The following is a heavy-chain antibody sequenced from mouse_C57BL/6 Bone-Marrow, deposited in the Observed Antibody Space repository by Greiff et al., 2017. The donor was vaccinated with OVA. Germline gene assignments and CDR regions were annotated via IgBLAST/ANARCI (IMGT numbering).Heavy chain of an antibody. CDR3: ARGDSNFAMDY. CDR2: ISYSGST. V-gene: IGHV3-1*01. Sequence: EVKVEESGPGMVKPSQSLSLTCTVTGYSITSGYDWHWIRHFPGNKLEWMGYISYSGSTNYNPSLKSRISITHDTSKNHFFLKLNSVTTEDTATYYCARGDSNFAMDYWGQGTSVTVSS. D-gene: IGHD2-5*01. CDR1: GYSITSGYD. J-gene: IGHJ4*01.